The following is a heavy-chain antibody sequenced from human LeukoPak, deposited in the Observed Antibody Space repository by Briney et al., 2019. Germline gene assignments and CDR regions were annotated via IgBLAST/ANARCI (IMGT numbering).Heavy chain of an antibody. CDR2: ISTSGRAT. D-gene: IGHD5/OR15-5a*01. CDR1: GFSFSTYA. Sequence: GGSLRLSCAASGFSFSTYAMTWVRQAPEKGLQWVSTISTSGRATYYADSVEGRFTISRDNSKNTLYLQMNSLRADDTAVYYCAKARGSSVYEQFDYWGQGTQVTVSP. V-gene: IGHV3-23*01. J-gene: IGHJ4*02. CDR3: AKARGSSVYEQFDY.